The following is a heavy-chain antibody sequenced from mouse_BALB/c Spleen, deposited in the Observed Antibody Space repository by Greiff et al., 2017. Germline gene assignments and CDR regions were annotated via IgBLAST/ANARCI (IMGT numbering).Heavy chain of an antibody. J-gene: IGHJ4*01. D-gene: IGHD2-4*01. CDR1: GFTFSDYY. CDR2: ISDGGSYT. Sequence: EVKLVESGGGLVKPGGSLKLSCAASGFTFSDYYMYWVRQTPEKRLEWVATISDGGSYTYYPDSVKGRFTISRDNAKNNLYLQMSSLKSEDTAMYYCARGIYYDYDGGNYYAMDYWGQGTSVTVSS. CDR3: ARGIYYDYDGGNYYAMDY. V-gene: IGHV5-4*02.